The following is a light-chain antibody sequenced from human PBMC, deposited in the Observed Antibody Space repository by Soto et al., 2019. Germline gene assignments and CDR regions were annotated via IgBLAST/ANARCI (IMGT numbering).Light chain of an antibody. CDR1: SSDVGGYNH. V-gene: IGLV2-11*01. CDR2: DVS. Sequence: QSALTQPRSVSGSPGQSVTISCTGTSSDVGGYNHVSWYQQHPGKAPKVLIYDVSKRPSGVPDRFSGSKSGNTASLTISGLQAEDEADYYCCSFASSYIPRVFGGGTKLTVL. J-gene: IGLJ2*01. CDR3: CSFASSYIPRV.